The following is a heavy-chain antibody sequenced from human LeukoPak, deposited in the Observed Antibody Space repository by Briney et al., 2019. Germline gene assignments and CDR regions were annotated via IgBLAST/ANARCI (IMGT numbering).Heavy chain of an antibody. Sequence: ASVKVSCMASGYTFTSYDINWVRQATGQGLEWMGWMNPNSGNTGYAQKFQGRVTMTRNTSISTAYMVLSSLRSEDAAVYYCARGPNSYDFWSGYYLYYYYYGMDVWGQGTTVTVSS. V-gene: IGHV1-8*01. CDR2: MNPNSGNT. J-gene: IGHJ6*02. CDR3: ARGPNSYDFWSGYYLYYYYYGMDV. D-gene: IGHD3-3*01. CDR1: GYTFTSYD.